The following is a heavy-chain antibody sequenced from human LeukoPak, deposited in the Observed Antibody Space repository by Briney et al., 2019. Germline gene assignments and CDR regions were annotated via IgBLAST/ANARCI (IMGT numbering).Heavy chain of an antibody. V-gene: IGHV3-48*02. CDR2: ITADSGTT. CDR3: ASRDYFDY. Sequence: PGGSLRLSCAVSGFTFSTISMNWVRQAPGKGLEWVSYITADSGTTYYADSVKGRFTISRGKAKNSLFLQMNSLRDEDTAVYYCASRDYFDYWGQGTLVTVSS. J-gene: IGHJ4*02. CDR1: GFTFSTIS.